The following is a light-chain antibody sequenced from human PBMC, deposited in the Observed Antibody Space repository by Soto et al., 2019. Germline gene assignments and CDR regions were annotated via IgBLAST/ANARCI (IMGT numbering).Light chain of an antibody. CDR1: QSVSSNY. J-gene: IGKJ1*01. V-gene: IGKV3-20*01. CDR3: QQYSSSRT. Sequence: EIAMTQSPGTLSVSPGERATLSCRASQSVSSNYLAWYQQEPGQAPRLLMYDASSRATGIPDRFSGSGSGTDFTLTISRLEPEDFAVYYCQQYSSSRTFGQGTKVDIK. CDR2: DAS.